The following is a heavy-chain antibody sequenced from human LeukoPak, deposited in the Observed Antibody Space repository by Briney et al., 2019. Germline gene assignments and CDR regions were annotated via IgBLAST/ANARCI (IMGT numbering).Heavy chain of an antibody. CDR2: LYHSGST. V-gene: IGHV4-38-2*02. CDR1: GYSISGGYY. Sequence: SETLSLTCTVSGYSISGGYYRGWVRLPPGEGLEWIGSLYHSGSTYYRSSLKSRVTISVDTSKNQFSLKLNSVTAADTAVYYCARDDDYYDSSGKDYWGQGTLVTVSS. D-gene: IGHD3-22*01. J-gene: IGHJ4*02. CDR3: ARDDDYYDSSGKDY.